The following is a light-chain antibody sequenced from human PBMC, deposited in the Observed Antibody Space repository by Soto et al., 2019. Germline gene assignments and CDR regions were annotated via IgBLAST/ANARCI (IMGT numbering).Light chain of an antibody. CDR1: QGIGRY. CDR2: DAS. CDR3: QQRSSWPLT. J-gene: IGKJ3*01. Sequence: EIELTQSPSTLSLSPGESATLSCRASQGIGRYLAWFQQKPGQAPRLLIYDASTRPTGIPSRFSGSGSGTDFTLTISSLEPEDFAVYYCQQRSSWPLTFGPGTKVEIK. V-gene: IGKV3-11*01.